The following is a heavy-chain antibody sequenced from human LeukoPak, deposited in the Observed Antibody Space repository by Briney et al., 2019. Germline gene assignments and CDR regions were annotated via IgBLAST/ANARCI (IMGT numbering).Heavy chain of an antibody. CDR3: AKESYGGYYFDY. V-gene: IGHV3-30*18. CDR1: GFTFSSYG. CDR2: ISYDGSNK. J-gene: IGHJ4*02. D-gene: IGHD4-23*01. Sequence: GGSLRPSCAASGFTFSSYGMHWVRQAPGKGLEWVAVISYDGSNKYYADSVKGRFTISRDNSKNTLYLQMNSLRAEDTAVYYCAKESYGGYYFDYWGQGTLVTVSS.